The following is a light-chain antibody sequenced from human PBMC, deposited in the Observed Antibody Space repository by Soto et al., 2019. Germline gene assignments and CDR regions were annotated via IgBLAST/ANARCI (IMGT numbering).Light chain of an antibody. CDR3: QQYGSSGT. CDR1: QSVSNNY. CDR2: GAS. V-gene: IGKV3-20*01. J-gene: IGKJ1*01. Sequence: EIALTQYPGTLSLSPGERPTLSCRASQSVSNNYLAWYQQKPGPAPXLLIYGASNRATGIPDRFSGSGSGTEFTLTISRLEPEDSAVYDCQQYGSSGTFGQGTKVDIK.